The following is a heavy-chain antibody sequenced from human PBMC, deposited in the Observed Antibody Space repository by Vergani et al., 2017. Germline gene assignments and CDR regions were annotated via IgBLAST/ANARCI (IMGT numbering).Heavy chain of an antibody. CDR2: IYLNDDK. CDR1: GFSLSTSGVG. CDR3: AHTHGYNYVGDFDY. Sequence: QITLKESGPTLVKPTQTLTLTCTFSGFSLSTSGVGVGWIRQPPGKALEWLALIYLNDDKRYSPSLKSRLTITKDTSKNQVVLTMTNMDPVDTATYYCAHTHGYNYVGDFDYWGQGTLVTVSS. J-gene: IGHJ4*02. D-gene: IGHD5-24*01. V-gene: IGHV2-5*01.